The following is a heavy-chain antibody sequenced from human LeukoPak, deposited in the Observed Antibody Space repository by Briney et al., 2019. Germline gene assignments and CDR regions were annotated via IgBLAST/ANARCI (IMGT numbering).Heavy chain of an antibody. Sequence: KPSETLSLTCAVYGVSFSGYYWSWIRQPPGKGLEWIGEINHSGSTNYNPSLKSRVTISVDTSKNQFSLKLSSVTAADTAVYYCARVRMGRYFDYWGQGTLVTVSS. J-gene: IGHJ4*02. V-gene: IGHV4-34*01. D-gene: IGHD2-15*01. CDR3: ARVRMGRYFDY. CDR2: INHSGST. CDR1: GVSFSGYY.